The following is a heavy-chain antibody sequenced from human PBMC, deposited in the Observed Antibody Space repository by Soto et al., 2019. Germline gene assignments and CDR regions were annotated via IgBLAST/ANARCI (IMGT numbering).Heavy chain of an antibody. CDR1: GYTFTSYG. D-gene: IGHD3-3*02. J-gene: IGHJ4*02. V-gene: IGHV1-18*01. Sequence: QVQLVQSGAEVKKPGASVKVSCKASGYTFTSYGISWVRQAPGQGLEWMGWISAYNGNTNYAQKLQGRVTMTTDTSTRTAYTGLRSLRSDDTAVYYCAGEFLSMGISDYWGRGTLVTVSS. CDR2: ISAYNGNT. CDR3: AGEFLSMGISDY.